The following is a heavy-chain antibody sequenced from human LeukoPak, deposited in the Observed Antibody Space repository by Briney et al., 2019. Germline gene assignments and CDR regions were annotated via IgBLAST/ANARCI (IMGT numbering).Heavy chain of an antibody. D-gene: IGHD3-10*01. CDR3: ARNRYYYGSGNYGVPNWFDP. CDR1: GGSISSNSYY. Sequence: PSETLSLTCTVSGGSISSNSYYWGWIRQPPGKGLKWIGSIYYSGSTYYNPSLKSRVTISVDTSKNQFSLKLNSVTAADTAVYYCARNRYYYGSGNYGVPNWFDPWGQGTLVTVSS. J-gene: IGHJ5*02. CDR2: IYYSGST. V-gene: IGHV4-39*01.